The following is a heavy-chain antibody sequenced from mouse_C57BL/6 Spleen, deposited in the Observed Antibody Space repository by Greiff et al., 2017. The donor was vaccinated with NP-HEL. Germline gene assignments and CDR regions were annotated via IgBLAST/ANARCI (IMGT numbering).Heavy chain of an antibody. D-gene: IGHD3-2*02. V-gene: IGHV5-17*01. Sequence: DVKLVESGGGLVKPGGSLKLSCAASGFTFSDYGMHWVRQAPEKGLEWVAYISSGSSTIYYADTVKGRFTISRDNAKNTLFLQMTSLRSEDTAMYYCARAMAQATGAMDYWGQGTSVTVSS. J-gene: IGHJ4*01. CDR1: GFTFSDYG. CDR2: ISSGSSTI. CDR3: ARAMAQATGAMDY.